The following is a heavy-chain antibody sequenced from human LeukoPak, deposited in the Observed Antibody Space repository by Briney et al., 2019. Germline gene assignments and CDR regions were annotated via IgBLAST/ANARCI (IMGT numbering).Heavy chain of an antibody. V-gene: IGHV3-66*01. J-gene: IGHJ4*02. CDR2: IYSGGST. D-gene: IGHD3-22*01. Sequence: GGSLRLSCAASGFTVSGNYMSWVRQAPGKGLEWVSVIYSGGSTYYADSVKGRFTISRDNSKNTLYLQMNSLRAEDTAVYYCARAYYYDSSGYGNYFDYWGQGTLVTVSS. CDR3: ARAYYYDSSGYGNYFDY. CDR1: GFTVSGNY.